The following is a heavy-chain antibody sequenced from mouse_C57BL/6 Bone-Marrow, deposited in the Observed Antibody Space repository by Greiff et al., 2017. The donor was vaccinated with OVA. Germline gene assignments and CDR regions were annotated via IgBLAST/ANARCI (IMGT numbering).Heavy chain of an antibody. D-gene: IGHD1-1*02. CDR2: IYPRSGNT. V-gene: IGHV1-81*01. J-gene: IGHJ2*01. CDR1: GYTFTSYG. Sequence: QVQLQQSGAELVRPGASVKLSCKASGYTFTSYGISWVKQRTGQGLEWIGEIYPRSGNTYYNEKFKGKATLTADKSSSTAYMELRSLTSEDSAVYYCATIWSVCDYWGQGTTLTVSS. CDR3: ATIWSVCDY.